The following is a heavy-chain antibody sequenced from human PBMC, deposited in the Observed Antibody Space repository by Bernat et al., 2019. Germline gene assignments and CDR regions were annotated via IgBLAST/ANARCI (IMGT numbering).Heavy chain of an antibody. D-gene: IGHD5-18*01. J-gene: IGHJ6*02. CDR3: ARGDTYMVPNYYYYYGMDV. Sequence: QVQLVQSGAEVKKPGSSVKVSCKASGGTFSSYTISWVRQAPGQGLEWMGRIIPILGIANYAQKFQGRVTITADKSTSTAYMELSSLRSEDTAVYYCARGDTYMVPNYYYYYGMDVWGQGTTVTVSS. V-gene: IGHV1-69*02. CDR2: IIPILGIA. CDR1: GGTFSSYT.